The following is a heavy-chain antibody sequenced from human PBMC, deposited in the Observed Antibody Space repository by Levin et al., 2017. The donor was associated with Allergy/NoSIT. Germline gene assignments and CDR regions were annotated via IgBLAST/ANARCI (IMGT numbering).Heavy chain of an antibody. CDR1: GGSISSSNW. V-gene: IGHV4-4*02. Sequence: SETLSLTCAVSGGSISSSNWWSWVRQPPGKGLEWIGEIYHSGSTNYNPSLKSRVTISVDKSKNQFSLKLSSVTAADTAVYYCARWTRSYYGSGSYYDYFDYWGQGTLVTVSS. J-gene: IGHJ4*02. CDR3: ARWTRSYYGSGSYYDYFDY. D-gene: IGHD3-10*01. CDR2: IYHSGST.